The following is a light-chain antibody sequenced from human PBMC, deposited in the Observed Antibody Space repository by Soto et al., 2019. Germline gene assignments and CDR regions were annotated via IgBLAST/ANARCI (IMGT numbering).Light chain of an antibody. CDR1: QNVLSNY. CDR3: QQYSFLPRT. V-gene: IGKV3-20*01. CDR2: GAS. J-gene: IGKJ1*01. Sequence: EIVFTQSPGTLCLSRGDSASLCCWASQNVLSNYLAWYQQKPGQAPRLIIYGASTRATGIPDRFGGSGYGTDVNLTISRLETEDFAVYYCQQYSFLPRTFGQGTKVDIK.